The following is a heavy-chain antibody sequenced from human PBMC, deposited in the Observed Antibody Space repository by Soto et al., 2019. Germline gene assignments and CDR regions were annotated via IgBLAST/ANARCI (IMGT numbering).Heavy chain of an antibody. CDR3: TTDKGYCSGGSCAGAFDI. CDR2: IKSKTDGGTT. J-gene: IGHJ3*02. V-gene: IGHV3-15*01. Sequence: GGSLRLSCAASGFTFSNAWMSWVRQAPGKGLEWVGRIKSKTDGGTTDYAAPVKGRFTISRDDSKNTLYLQMNSLKNEDTAVYYCTTDKGYCSGGSCAGAFDIWGQGTMVTVSS. D-gene: IGHD2-15*01. CDR1: GFTFSNAW.